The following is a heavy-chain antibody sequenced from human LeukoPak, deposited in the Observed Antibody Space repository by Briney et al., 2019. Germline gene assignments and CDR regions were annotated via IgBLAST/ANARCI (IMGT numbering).Heavy chain of an antibody. CDR2: ISGSGGST. J-gene: IGHJ5*02. CDR1: GFTFSSYA. Sequence: GGSLRLSRAASGFTFSSYAMSWVRQAPGKGLEWVSAISGSGGSTYYADSVKGRFTISRDNSKNTLYLQMNSLRAEDTAVYYCAKDRFASRDGYNSWGQGTLVTVSS. V-gene: IGHV3-23*01. CDR3: AKDRFASRDGYNS. D-gene: IGHD5-24*01.